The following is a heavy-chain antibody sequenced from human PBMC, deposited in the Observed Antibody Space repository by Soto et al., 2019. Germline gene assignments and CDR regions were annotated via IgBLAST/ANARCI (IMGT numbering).Heavy chain of an antibody. CDR1: GFSPSKARMG. CDR3: ARALREGLPIYYFDS. D-gene: IGHD1-26*01. V-gene: IGHV2-26*01. J-gene: IGHJ4*02. Sequence: QVTLKESGPVLVKPTETLTLTCTVSGFSPSKARMGVSWIRQPPGKALEWLAHIFWNDERSYNTSLKSRLTISRDTSKSQVVLTMTNVDPVDTGTYFCARALREGLPIYYFDSWGQGTLVTVSS. CDR2: IFWNDER.